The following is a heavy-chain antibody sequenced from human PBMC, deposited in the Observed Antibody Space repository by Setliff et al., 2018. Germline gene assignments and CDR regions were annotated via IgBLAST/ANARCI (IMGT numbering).Heavy chain of an antibody. V-gene: IGHV1-46*01. CDR3: ARAGDAATNRKGVFEF. Sequence: ASVKVSCKASGYTFTSYYMHWVRQAPGQGLEWMGIINPGGLTSSSTQKFEGRVTMTRDTSTSTIYMELASLRSEDTAVYYCARAGDAATNRKGVFEFWGQGTLVTVS. CDR1: GYTFTSYY. J-gene: IGHJ4*02. D-gene: IGHD4-17*01. CDR2: INPGGLTS.